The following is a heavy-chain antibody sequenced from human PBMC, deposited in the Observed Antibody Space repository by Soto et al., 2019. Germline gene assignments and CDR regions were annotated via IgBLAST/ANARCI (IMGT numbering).Heavy chain of an antibody. J-gene: IGHJ3*02. CDR1: GGTFSSYA. CDR3: ARYYYDSSGYPLDAFDI. CDR2: IIPIFGTA. D-gene: IGHD3-22*01. V-gene: IGHV1-69*13. Sequence: ASVKVSCKASGGTFSSYAISWVRQAPGQGLEWMGGIIPIFGTANYAQKFQGRVTVTADESTSTAYMELSSLRSEDTAVYYCARYYYDSSGYPLDAFDIWGQGTMVTVS.